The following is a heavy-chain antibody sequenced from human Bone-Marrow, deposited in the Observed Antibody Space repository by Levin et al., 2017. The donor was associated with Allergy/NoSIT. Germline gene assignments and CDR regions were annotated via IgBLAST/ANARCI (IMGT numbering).Heavy chain of an antibody. J-gene: IGHJ6*02. CDR1: GFTFSSYA. D-gene: IGHD2-15*01. V-gene: IGHV3-23*01. Sequence: PGGSLRLSCAASGFTFSSYAMSWVRQAPGKGLEWVSAISGSGGSTYYADSVKGRFTISRENSKNTLYLQMNSLRAEDTAVYYCAKGEANIVVVVAATPNRGVTADDGAPLCYYGMDGWGQGTTVTVSS. CDR3: AKGEANIVVVVAATPNRGVTADDGAPLCYYGMDG. CDR2: ISGSGGST.